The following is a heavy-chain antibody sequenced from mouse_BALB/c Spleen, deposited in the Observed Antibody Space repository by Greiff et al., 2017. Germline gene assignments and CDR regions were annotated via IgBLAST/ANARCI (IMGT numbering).Heavy chain of an antibody. V-gene: IGHV1-37*01. CDR3: GSYDYDGPLFDY. D-gene: IGHD2-4*01. CDR1: GYSFTGYF. Sequence: EVKLQESGPELVKPGASVKISCKASGYSFTGYFMNWVKQSHGKSLEWIGRINPYNGDTFYNQKFKGKATLTVDKSSSTAHMELLSLTSEDSAVYYCGSYDYDGPLFDYWGQGTTLTVSS. CDR2: INPYNGDT. J-gene: IGHJ2*01.